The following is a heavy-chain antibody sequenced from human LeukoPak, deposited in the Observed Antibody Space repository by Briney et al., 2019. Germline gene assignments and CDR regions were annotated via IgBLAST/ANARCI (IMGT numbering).Heavy chain of an antibody. V-gene: IGHV1-8*01. J-gene: IGHJ4*02. CDR1: GYTFTSYD. D-gene: IGHD4-17*01. Sequence: GASVKVSCKASGYTFTSYDINWVRQDPGQGLEWMGWMNPNSGNTGYAQKFQGRVTMTRNTSISTAYMELSSLRSEDTAVYYCARDYASHMNDYWGQGTLVTVSS. CDR2: MNPNSGNT. CDR3: ARDYASHMNDY.